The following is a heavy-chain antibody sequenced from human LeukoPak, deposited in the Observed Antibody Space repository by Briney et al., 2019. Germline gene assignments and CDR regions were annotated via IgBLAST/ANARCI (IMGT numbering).Heavy chain of an antibody. CDR2: IYYSGST. CDR1: GGSISSDSYY. CDR3: ARVGDYYDSSGYYPVSY. V-gene: IGHV4-39*07. Sequence: SETLSLTCTVSGGSISSDSYYWAWIRQPPGKGLEWIASIYYSGSTYYNPSLKSRVTISVDTSKNQFSLKLSSVTAADTAVYYCARVGDYYDSSGYYPVSYWGQGTLVTVSS. J-gene: IGHJ4*02. D-gene: IGHD3-22*01.